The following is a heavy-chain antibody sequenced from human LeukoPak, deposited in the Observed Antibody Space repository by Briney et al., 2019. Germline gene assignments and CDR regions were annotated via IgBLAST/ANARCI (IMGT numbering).Heavy chain of an antibody. CDR1: GGSISSGGYS. CDR3: AREAYCGGDCSGWFDP. J-gene: IGHJ5*02. CDR2: SYHSGST. D-gene: IGHD2-21*02. V-gene: IGHV4-30-2*01. Sequence: SQTLSLTCAVSGGSISSGGYSGSWIRQPPGTGLEWIGYSYHSGSTYYNPSLKSRVTISVDRSKNQFSLKLSSVTAADTAVYYCAREAYCGGDCSGWFDPWGQGTLVTVSS.